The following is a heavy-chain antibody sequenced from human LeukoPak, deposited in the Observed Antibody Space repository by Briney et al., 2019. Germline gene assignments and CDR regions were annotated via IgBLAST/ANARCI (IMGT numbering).Heavy chain of an antibody. J-gene: IGHJ6*03. CDR1: GYTFTSYY. D-gene: IGHD5-18*01. CDR3: ARGREIQLWFSYYYYMDV. Sequence: ASVKVSCKASGYTFTSYYMHWVRQATGQGLEWMGWMNPNSGNTGYAQKFQGRVTITRNTSISTAYMELSSLRSEDTAVYYCARGREIQLWFSYYYYMDVWGKGTTVTVSS. V-gene: IGHV1-8*03. CDR2: MNPNSGNT.